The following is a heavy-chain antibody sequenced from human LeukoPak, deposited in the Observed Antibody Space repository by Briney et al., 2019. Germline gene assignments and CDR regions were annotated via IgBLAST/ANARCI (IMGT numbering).Heavy chain of an antibody. CDR2: MNPNSGNT. D-gene: IGHD2-15*01. CDR1: GYTFTSYD. Sequence: GASVKVSFKASGYTFTSYDINWVRQATGQGLEWMGWMNPNSGNTGYAQKFQGRVTMTRNTSISTAYMELSSLRSEDTAVFYCARGARGSWENYYYYMDVWGKGTTVTISS. CDR3: ARGARGSWENYYYYMDV. J-gene: IGHJ6*03. V-gene: IGHV1-8*01.